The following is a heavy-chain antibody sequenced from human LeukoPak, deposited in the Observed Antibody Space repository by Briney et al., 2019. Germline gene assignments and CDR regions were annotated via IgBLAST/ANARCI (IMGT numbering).Heavy chain of an antibody. D-gene: IGHD3-22*01. Sequence: PGGSLRLSCAAPGFTFSSYAMSWVRQAPGKGLEWVSAISGSGGSTYYADSVKGRFTISRDNSKNTLYLQMNSLRAEDTAVYYCAKDRVSDYYDSSGYYSWFDPWGQGTLVTVSS. CDR1: GFTFSSYA. J-gene: IGHJ5*02. V-gene: IGHV3-23*01. CDR2: ISGSGGST. CDR3: AKDRVSDYYDSSGYYSWFDP.